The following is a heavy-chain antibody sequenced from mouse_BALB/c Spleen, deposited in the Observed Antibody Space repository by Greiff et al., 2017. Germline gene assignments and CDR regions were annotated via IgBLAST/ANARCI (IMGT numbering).Heavy chain of an antibody. CDR1: GYSITSDYA. D-gene: IGHD2-4*01. CDR2: ISYSGST. Sequence: EVQLQESGPGLVKPSQSLSLTCTVTGYSITSDYAWNWIRQFPGNKLEWMGYISYSGSTSYNPSLKSRISITRDTSKNQFFLQLNSVTTEDTATYYCARLDDYDEGLAYWGQGTLVTVSA. V-gene: IGHV3-2*02. CDR3: ARLDDYDEGLAY. J-gene: IGHJ3*01.